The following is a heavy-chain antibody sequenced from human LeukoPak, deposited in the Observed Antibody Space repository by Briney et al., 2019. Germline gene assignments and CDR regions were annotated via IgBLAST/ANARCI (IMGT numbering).Heavy chain of an antibody. V-gene: IGHV3-7*01. D-gene: IGHD3-22*01. J-gene: IGHJ5*02. CDR2: IKQDGSEK. Sequence: GGSLRLSCAASGFTFSSYWMSWVRQAPGKGLEWVANIKQDGSEKYYVDSVKGRFTISRDNAKNSLYLQMNSLGAEDTAVYYCASGGYYDSSGYYDPWGQGTLVTVSS. CDR3: ASGGYYDSSGYYDP. CDR1: GFTFSSYW.